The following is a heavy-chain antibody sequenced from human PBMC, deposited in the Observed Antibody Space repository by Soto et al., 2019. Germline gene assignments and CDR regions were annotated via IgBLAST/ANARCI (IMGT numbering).Heavy chain of an antibody. Sequence: GGSLRLSCAASGFTFSSYGMHWVRQAPGKGLEWVAVIWYDGSNKYYADSVKGRFTISRDNSKNTLYLQMNSLRAEDTAVYYCASDGPAYYDYIWGSYRRTSRYYYYMDVWGKGTTVTVSS. J-gene: IGHJ6*03. CDR2: IWYDGSNK. D-gene: IGHD3-16*02. CDR1: GFTFSSYG. CDR3: ASDGPAYYDYIWGSYRRTSRYYYYMDV. V-gene: IGHV3-33*01.